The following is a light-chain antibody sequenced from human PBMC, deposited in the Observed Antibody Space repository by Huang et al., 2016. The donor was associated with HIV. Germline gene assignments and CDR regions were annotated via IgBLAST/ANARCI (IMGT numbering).Light chain of an antibody. CDR3: QQYNTSPYT. CDR2: GTA. CDR1: NIVGSN. J-gene: IGKJ2*01. V-gene: IGKV3-15*01. Sequence: EIVMTQSPATLSVSPGEGATLSCRASNIVGSNLAWYQHKPGQAPRLLIYGTAIRATSIPARFTGSGSGTEFTLTISSLLSEDVAVYYCQQYNTSPYTFGQGTKLEIK.